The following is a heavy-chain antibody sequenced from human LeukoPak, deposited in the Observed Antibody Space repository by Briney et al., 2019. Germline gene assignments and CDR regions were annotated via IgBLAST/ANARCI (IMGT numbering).Heavy chain of an antibody. CDR1: GYTFTNYG. CDR3: ARDLRSSGWLFDY. V-gene: IGHV1-18*01. Sequence: ASVKVSCKASGYTFTNYGISWVRQAPGQGLEWMGWISAYNGNTNYAQKLQGRVTMTTETSTNTAYMELRSLRSGDTAVYYCARDLRSSGWLFDYWGQGTLVTVSS. CDR2: ISAYNGNT. J-gene: IGHJ4*02. D-gene: IGHD6-19*01.